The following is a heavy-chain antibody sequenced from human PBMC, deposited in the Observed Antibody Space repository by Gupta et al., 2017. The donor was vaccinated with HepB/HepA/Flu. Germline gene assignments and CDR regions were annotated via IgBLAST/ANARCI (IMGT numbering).Heavy chain of an antibody. CDR1: GFTFGNYG. D-gene: IGHD4-11*01. V-gene: IGHV3-74*01. Sequence: EVQLVESGGGLVQPGESLSLSCAASGFTFGNYGMPWVRQAPGKGLMWVSRINSDGSTTTYADSVQGRFTISRDNGKNTLYLQMNSLRVEDTAVYYCARDYSDYLYFDHWGQGILVTVSS. CDR3: ARDYSDYLYFDH. CDR2: INSDGSTT. J-gene: IGHJ4*02.